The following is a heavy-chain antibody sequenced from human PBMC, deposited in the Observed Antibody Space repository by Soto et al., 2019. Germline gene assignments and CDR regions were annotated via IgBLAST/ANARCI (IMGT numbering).Heavy chain of an antibody. CDR2: IYYSGST. D-gene: IGHD3-10*01. Sequence: PSETLSLTCTVSGGSISSYYWSWIRQPPGKGLEWIGYIYYSGSTNYNPSLKSRVTISVDTSKNQFSLKLSSVTAADTAVYYCARHYYGSGSYLRLDYWGQGTLVTVSS. J-gene: IGHJ4*02. CDR1: GGSISSYY. CDR3: ARHYYGSGSYLRLDY. V-gene: IGHV4-59*08.